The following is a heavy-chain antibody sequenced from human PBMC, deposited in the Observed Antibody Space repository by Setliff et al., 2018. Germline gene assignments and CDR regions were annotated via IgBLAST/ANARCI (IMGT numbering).Heavy chain of an antibody. CDR3: ARAGDAATGRKGVFEY. D-gene: IGHD1-1*01. CDR2: IIPLFGTT. Sequence: GASVKVSCKNSGGTFNSFLVSWVRQAPGQGLEWMGGIIPLFGTTKYAQKFQDRITMTADESATTAYMELTSLRSEDTAVYYCARAGDAATGRKGVFEYWGQGTLVTVSS. CDR1: GGTFNSFL. V-gene: IGHV1-69*13. J-gene: IGHJ4*02.